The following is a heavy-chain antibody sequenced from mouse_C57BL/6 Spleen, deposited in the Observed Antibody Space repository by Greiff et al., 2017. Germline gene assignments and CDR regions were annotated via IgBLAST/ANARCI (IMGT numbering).Heavy chain of an antibody. J-gene: IGHJ4*01. CDR3: ARDLHYAMDY. CDR2: IDPSDSDT. Sequence: VQLQQPGAELVRPGSSVKLSCKASGYTFTSYWMHWVKQRPIQGLQWIGNIDPSDSDTHYTQKFKDKATLTVDKSSSTGYMQLSSLTSEDSAVYDCARDLHYAMDYWGKGTSGTVSS. CDR1: GYTFTSYW. V-gene: IGHV1-52*01.